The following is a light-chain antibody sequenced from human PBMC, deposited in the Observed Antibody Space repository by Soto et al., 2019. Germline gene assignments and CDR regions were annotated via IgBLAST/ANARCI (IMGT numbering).Light chain of an antibody. J-gene: IGKJ1*01. CDR2: GAS. Sequence: EVVLIQSLATRSTFTDDRVTLSCRASQSVTDSFLAWYQQRPGQAPRLLMYGASIRATDISDRFSGGGAGTDFTLTISRLEPEDFAVYYCQQYGTPLWTFGQGTKVDI. CDR1: QSVTDSF. CDR3: QQYGTPLWT. V-gene: IGKV3-20*01.